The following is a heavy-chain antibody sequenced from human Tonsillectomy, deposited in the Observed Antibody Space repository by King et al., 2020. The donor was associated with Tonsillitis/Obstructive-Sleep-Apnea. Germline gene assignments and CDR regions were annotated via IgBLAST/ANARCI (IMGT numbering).Heavy chain of an antibody. CDR3: ARRQWNDFFLDV. D-gene: IGHD1-1*01. CDR2: IYYSGST. Sequence: QLQESGPGLVKPSETLSLTCTVSGGSISSSSYYWGWIRQPPGKGLEWIGSIYYSGSTYHNPSLKSRVTISVDTSKNQISLKLSSVTAADTAVYYCARRQWNDFFLDVWGKGTTVTVSS. CDR1: GGSISSSSYY. V-gene: IGHV4-39*01. J-gene: IGHJ6*04.